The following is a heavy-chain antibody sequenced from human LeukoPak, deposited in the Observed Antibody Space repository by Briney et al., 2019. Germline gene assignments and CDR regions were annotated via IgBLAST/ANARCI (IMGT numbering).Heavy chain of an antibody. V-gene: IGHV5-51*01. Sequence: GESLKISCKGSGYSFNTYWIGWVRQMPGKGLEWMGIIYPGDSDTKYSPSFQGQVTISADNSISTAYLQWSSLKASDTAMYYCARHGSSWYYVDYWGQGTLVTVSS. CDR1: GYSFNTYW. CDR3: ARHGSSWYYVDY. CDR2: IYPGDSDT. D-gene: IGHD6-13*01. J-gene: IGHJ4*02.